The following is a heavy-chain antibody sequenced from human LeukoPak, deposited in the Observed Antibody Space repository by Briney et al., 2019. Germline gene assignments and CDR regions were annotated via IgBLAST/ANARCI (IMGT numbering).Heavy chain of an antibody. CDR3: ARDVLLPSYWGYFQP. J-gene: IGHJ1*01. D-gene: IGHD7-27*01. V-gene: IGHV3-7*03. CDR1: GFTFSSYW. CDR2: IKQDGSEK. Sequence: GGSLRLSCAASGFTFSSYWMSWVRQAPGKGLEWVANIKQDGSEKYYVDSVKVRFTICRDNAKNSLYRQMNSLRAEATAVYYCARDVLLPSYWGYFQPWGQGTLVTVSS.